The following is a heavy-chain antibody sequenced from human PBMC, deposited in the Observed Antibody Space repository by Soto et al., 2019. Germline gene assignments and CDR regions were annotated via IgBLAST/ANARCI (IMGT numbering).Heavy chain of an antibody. Sequence: EAQLLESGGELVQPGGSLRLSCAASGIMFSSYAMIWLRQAPGRGLEWVSAITGGGGTTYYADSVKGRFTISRDNSKNTLYLQMNSLRAEDTAIYYCAKDPNGDYVGAFDSWGQGTKVTVSS. D-gene: IGHD4-17*01. CDR1: GIMFSSYA. V-gene: IGHV3-23*01. CDR3: AKDPNGDYVGAFDS. J-gene: IGHJ3*01. CDR2: ITGGGGTT.